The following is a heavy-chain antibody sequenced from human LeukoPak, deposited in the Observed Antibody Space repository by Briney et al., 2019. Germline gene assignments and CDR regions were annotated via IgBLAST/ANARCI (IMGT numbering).Heavy chain of an antibody. CDR2: INHSGST. J-gene: IGHJ3*02. CDR1: GGSFSGYY. Sequence: SETLSLTCAVYGGSFSGYYWSWIRQPPRKGLEGIGEINHSGSTNYNPPLTSRVTISVDTSKNQFSLKLSSVTAADTAVYYCARVTVVPAAKGRAFDIWGQGTMVTVSS. V-gene: IGHV4-34*01. CDR3: ARVTVVPAAKGRAFDI. D-gene: IGHD2-2*01.